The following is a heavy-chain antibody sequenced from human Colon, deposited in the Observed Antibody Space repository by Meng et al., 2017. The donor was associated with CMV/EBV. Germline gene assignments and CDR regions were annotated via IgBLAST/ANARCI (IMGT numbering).Heavy chain of an antibody. CDR1: GFTFNNFE. V-gene: IGHV3-48*03. J-gene: IGHJ6*02. CDR3: AKVYSSGWDDGMDV. CDR2: ISIRGTTI. Sequence: GGSLTLSCAASGFTFNNFEMNWVRQAPGKGLEWVSYISIRGTTIYYADSVKGRFTISRDNAKNSLYLQMTSLRAEDTAVYYCAKVYSSGWDDGMDVWGQGTTVTVSS. D-gene: IGHD6-19*01.